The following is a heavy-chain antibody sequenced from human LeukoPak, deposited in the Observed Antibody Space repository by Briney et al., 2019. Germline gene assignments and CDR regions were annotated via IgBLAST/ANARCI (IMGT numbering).Heavy chain of an antibody. Sequence: GGSLRLSCAASGFTFSSHPMNWIRQAPGKGLEWVAVIANDGRFTHYTDSVKGRFTISRDNSKSTLEMQMNSLRAEDTALYYCVKEANGFDMWGLGTMVTVSS. V-gene: IGHV3-30*04. CDR3: VKEANGFDM. J-gene: IGHJ3*02. CDR1: GFTFSSHP. D-gene: IGHD2-8*01. CDR2: IANDGRFT.